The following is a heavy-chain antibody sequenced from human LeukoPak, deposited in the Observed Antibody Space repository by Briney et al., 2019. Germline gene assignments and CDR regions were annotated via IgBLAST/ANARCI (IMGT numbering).Heavy chain of an antibody. CDR1: DYSISSGYY. Sequence: SETLSLTCGVSDYSISSGYYWGWIRQPPGKGLEWIGSIHHSGSTYYNPSLRSRVTISVDTSKNQFSLKLNSVTAADTAVYYCARGAVPAAFDYWGQGTLVTVSS. CDR3: ARGAVPAAFDY. V-gene: IGHV4-38-2*01. D-gene: IGHD2-2*01. CDR2: IHHSGST. J-gene: IGHJ4*02.